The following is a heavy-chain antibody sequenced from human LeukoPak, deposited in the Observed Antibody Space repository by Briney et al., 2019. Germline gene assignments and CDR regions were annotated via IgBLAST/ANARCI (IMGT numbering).Heavy chain of an antibody. Sequence: KPSETLSLTCTVSGGSIRSSYYYWGWIRQPPGKGLEWIGSIYDSGSTYYNPSLKSRVTISVDTSKNQFSLKLNSVTAADTAVYYCAKNLRFLEWSRGWGYGMDVWGQGTTVTVSS. V-gene: IGHV4-39*01. CDR2: IYDSGST. J-gene: IGHJ6*02. CDR3: AKNLRFLEWSRGWGYGMDV. D-gene: IGHD3-3*01. CDR1: GGSIRSSYYY.